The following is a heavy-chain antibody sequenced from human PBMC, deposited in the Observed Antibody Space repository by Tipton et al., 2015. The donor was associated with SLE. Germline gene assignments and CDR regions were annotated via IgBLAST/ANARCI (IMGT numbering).Heavy chain of an antibody. V-gene: IGHV4-39*07. CDR2: LYYSGNT. CDR1: GGSIRSSRHF. CDR3: ARLISAYDCNFDY. J-gene: IGHJ4*02. Sequence: TLSLTCTVSGGSIRSSRHFWGWIRQPPGKGLEWIGVLYYSGNTYYNPSLKSPVTLSIDTSKNQFSLKMRSVTAADTAVYYCARLISAYDCNFDYWGQGTLVTVPS. D-gene: IGHD5-12*01.